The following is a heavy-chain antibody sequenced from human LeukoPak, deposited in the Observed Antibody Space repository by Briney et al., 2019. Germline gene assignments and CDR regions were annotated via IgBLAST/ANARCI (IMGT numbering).Heavy chain of an antibody. CDR2: IIPILGIA. Sequence: SAKVSCKASGGTFSSYTISWVRQAPGQGLEWMGRIIPILGIANYAQKFQGRVTITADKSTSTAYMELSSLRSEDTAVYYCATLSQSAHQFPFDPWGQGTLATVSS. V-gene: IGHV1-69*02. D-gene: IGHD2-2*01. CDR3: ATLSQSAHQFPFDP. J-gene: IGHJ5*02. CDR1: GGTFSSYT.